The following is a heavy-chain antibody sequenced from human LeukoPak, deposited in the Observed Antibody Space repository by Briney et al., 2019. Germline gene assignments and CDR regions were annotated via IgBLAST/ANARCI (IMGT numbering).Heavy chain of an antibody. J-gene: IGHJ4*02. V-gene: IGHV3-30*18. CDR3: AKDRRTDFDY. Sequence: PGGSLRLSCAASGFTFSSYGMHWVRQAPGKGLEWVAVISYDGSNQYYADSVKGRFTISRDNSKNTLYLQMNSLRAEDTAVYYCAKDRRTDFDYWGQGTLVTVSS. CDR2: ISYDGSNQ. D-gene: IGHD1-14*01. CDR1: GFTFSSYG.